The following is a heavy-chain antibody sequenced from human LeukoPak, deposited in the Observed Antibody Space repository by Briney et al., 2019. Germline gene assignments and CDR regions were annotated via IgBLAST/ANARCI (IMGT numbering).Heavy chain of an antibody. Sequence: SETLSLTCTVSGGSITSYYWSWIRQPAGKGLEWIGRIYTSGSTNYNPSLKSRVTISVDTSKNQFSLKLSSVTAADTAVYYCARDTYGSPWYFDLWGRGTLVTVSS. CDR3: ARDTYGSPWYFDL. CDR1: GGSITSYY. CDR2: IYTSGST. D-gene: IGHD4-17*01. J-gene: IGHJ2*01. V-gene: IGHV4-4*07.